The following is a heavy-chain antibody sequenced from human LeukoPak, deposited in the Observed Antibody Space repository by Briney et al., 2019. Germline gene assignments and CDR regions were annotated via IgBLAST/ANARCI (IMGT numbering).Heavy chain of an antibody. J-gene: IGHJ3*02. Sequence: GGSPRLSCAASGFTFSSYGMHWVRQAPGKGLEWVAVIWYDGSNKYYADSVKGRFTISRDNSKNTLYLQMNSLRAEDTAVYYCARDPYSSYAFDIWGQGTMVTVSS. CDR1: GFTFSSYG. CDR3: ARDPYSSYAFDI. V-gene: IGHV3-33*01. CDR2: IWYDGSNK. D-gene: IGHD6-6*01.